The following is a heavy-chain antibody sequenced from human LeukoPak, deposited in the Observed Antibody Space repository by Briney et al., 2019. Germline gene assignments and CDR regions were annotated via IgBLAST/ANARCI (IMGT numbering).Heavy chain of an antibody. CDR2: IHYSGST. CDR1: GGSISSYY. D-gene: IGHD2-2*01. Sequence: PSETLSLTCTVSGGSISSYYWSWIRQPPGKGLEWIGYIHYSGSTNYNPSLKSRVTISVDTSKNQFSLKLSSVTAADTAVYYCARGTGYCSSTSCYASDYYYMDVWGKGTTVSVSS. J-gene: IGHJ6*03. CDR3: ARGTGYCSSTSCYASDYYYMDV. V-gene: IGHV4-59*01.